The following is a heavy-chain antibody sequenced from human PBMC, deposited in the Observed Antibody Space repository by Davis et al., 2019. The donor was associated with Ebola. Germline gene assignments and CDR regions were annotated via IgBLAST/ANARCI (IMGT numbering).Heavy chain of an antibody. J-gene: IGHJ4*02. CDR2: IYHSGST. Sequence: PSETLSLTCAVSGGSISSGGYSWSWIRQPPGKGLEWIGYIYHSGSTYYNPSLKSRVTISVDRSKNQFSLKLSSVTAADTAVYYCARGTLGWSAPGDYWGQGTLVTVSS. CDR3: ARGTLGWSAPGDY. CDR1: GGSISSGGYS. D-gene: IGHD3-10*01. V-gene: IGHV4-30-2*01.